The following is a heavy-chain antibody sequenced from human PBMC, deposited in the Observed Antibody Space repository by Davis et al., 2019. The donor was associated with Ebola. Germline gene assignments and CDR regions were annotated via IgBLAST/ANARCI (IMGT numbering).Heavy chain of an antibody. CDR3: ARMIVMVTLFDY. J-gene: IGHJ4*02. CDR1: GFTFSDYY. D-gene: IGHD2-21*02. Sequence: GGSLRLSCAASGFTFSDYYMSWIRQVPGKGLEWLSYISTSGNSIYYADSVKGRFTISRDNAKSSLYLHLNSLRADDTAVYFCARMIVMVTLFDYWGQGTPVAVSS. CDR2: ISTSGNSI. V-gene: IGHV3-11*01.